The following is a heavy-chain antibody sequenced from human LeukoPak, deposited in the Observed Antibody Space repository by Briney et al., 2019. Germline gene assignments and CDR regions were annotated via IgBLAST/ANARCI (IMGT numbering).Heavy chain of an antibody. CDR1: GFTFSSYA. CDR2: ISGSGGST. J-gene: IGHJ3*02. V-gene: IGHV3-23*01. CDR3: AKDRSSTPYAFDI. D-gene: IGHD6-6*01. Sequence: AGGSLRLSCAASGFTFSSYAMSWVRQAPGKGLEWVSAISGSGGSTYYADSVKGRFTISRDNSKNTQYLQMNSLRAEDTAVYYCAKDRSSTPYAFDIWGQGTMVTVSS.